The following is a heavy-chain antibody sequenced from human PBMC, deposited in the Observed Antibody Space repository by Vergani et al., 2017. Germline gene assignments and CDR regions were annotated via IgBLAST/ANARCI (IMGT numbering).Heavy chain of an antibody. D-gene: IGHD2-15*01. Sequence: EVQVVESGGGLIKPGGSLRLSCVVSGITFKNAWINWVRQAPGKGLEWVSSISSSSSYIYYADSVKGRFTISGDNAKNSLYLQMNSLRAEDTAVYYCTLGYCSGGSCSSPDYWGQGTLVTVSS. V-gene: IGHV3-21*01. CDR2: ISSSSSYI. CDR3: TLGYCSGGSCSSPDY. CDR1: GITFKNAW. J-gene: IGHJ4*02.